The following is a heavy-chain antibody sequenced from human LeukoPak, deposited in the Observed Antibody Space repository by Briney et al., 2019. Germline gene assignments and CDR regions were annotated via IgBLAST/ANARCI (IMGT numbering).Heavy chain of an antibody. J-gene: IGHJ6*02. CDR1: GYTFTGYY. D-gene: IGHD3-3*01. CDR2: INPNSGGT. CDR3: ARGGFLEWFPYYYYGMDV. V-gene: IGHV1-2*02. Sequence: ASVKVSCKASGYTFTGYYMHWVRQAPGQGLEWMGWINPNSGGTNYAQKFQGRVTMTRDTSISTAYMELSRLRSDDTAVYYCARGGFLEWFPYYYYGMDVRGQGTTVTVSS.